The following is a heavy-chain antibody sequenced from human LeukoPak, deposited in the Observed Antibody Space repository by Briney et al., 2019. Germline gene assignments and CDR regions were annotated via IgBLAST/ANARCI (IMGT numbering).Heavy chain of an antibody. CDR3: ARRIENCSGGSCYAPNYYYYGMDV. D-gene: IGHD2-15*01. CDR2: INAGNGNT. Sequence: ASVKVSCKASGYIFTSYAMHWVRQAPGQRLEWMGWINAGNGNTKYSQKFQGRVTITADESTSTAYMELSSLRSEDTAVYYCARRIENCSGGSCYAPNYYYYGMDVWGQGTTVTVSS. V-gene: IGHV1-3*01. J-gene: IGHJ6*02. CDR1: GYIFTSYA.